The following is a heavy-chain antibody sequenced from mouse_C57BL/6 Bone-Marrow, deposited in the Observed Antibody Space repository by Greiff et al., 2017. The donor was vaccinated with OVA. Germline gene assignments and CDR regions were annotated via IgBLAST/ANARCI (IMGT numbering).Heavy chain of an antibody. Sequence: VQLKESGPVLVKPGASVKMSCKASGYTFTDYYMNWVKQSHGKSLEWIGVINPYNGGTSYNQKFKGKATLTVDKSSSTAYMELNSLTSEDSAVYYCARRGQLRPYYFDYWGQGTTLTVSS. D-gene: IGHD3-2*02. V-gene: IGHV1-19*01. CDR3: ARRGQLRPYYFDY. CDR2: INPYNGGT. CDR1: GYTFTDYY. J-gene: IGHJ2*01.